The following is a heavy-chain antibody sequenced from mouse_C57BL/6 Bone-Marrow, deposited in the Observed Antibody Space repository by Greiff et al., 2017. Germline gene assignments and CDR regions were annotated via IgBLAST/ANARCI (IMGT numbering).Heavy chain of an antibody. J-gene: IGHJ1*03. CDR2: ISYDGSN. D-gene: IGHD1-1*01. CDR3: ARINYYGSSRYFDV. V-gene: IGHV3-6*01. Sequence: EVQVVESGPGLVKPSQSLSLTCSVTGYSITSGYYWNWIRQFPGNKLEWMGYISYDGSNNYNPSLKNRIPITRDTSKNQFFLKLNSVTTEDTATYYCARINYYGSSRYFDVWGTGTTVTVSS. CDR1: GYSITSGYY.